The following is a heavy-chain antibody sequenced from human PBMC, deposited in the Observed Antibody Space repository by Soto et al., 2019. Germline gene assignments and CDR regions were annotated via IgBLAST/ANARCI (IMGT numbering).Heavy chain of an antibody. CDR1: GFTFSSYA. CDR2: ISYDGSNK. J-gene: IGHJ6*02. D-gene: IGHD6-13*01. V-gene: IGHV3-30-3*01. Sequence: QVQLVESGGGVVQPGRSLRLSCAASGFTFSSYAMHWVRQAPGKGLEWVAVISYDGSNKYYADSVKGRFTISRDNSKNTLYLQMNSLRAEDTAVYYCARDEVAAAGAYYYYGMDVWGQGTTVTVSS. CDR3: ARDEVAAAGAYYYYGMDV.